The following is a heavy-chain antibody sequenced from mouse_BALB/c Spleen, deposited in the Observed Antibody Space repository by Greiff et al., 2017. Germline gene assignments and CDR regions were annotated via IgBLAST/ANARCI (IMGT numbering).Heavy chain of an antibody. CDR3: ARGTTVPFAY. Sequence: QVQLQQSAAELARPGASVKMSCKASGYTFTSYTMHWVKQRPGQGLEWIGYINPSSGYTEYNQKFKDKTTLTADKSSSTAYMQLSSLTSEDSAVYYCARGTTVPFAYWGQGTLVTVSA. CDR2: INPSSGYT. CDR1: GYTFTSYT. D-gene: IGHD1-1*01. J-gene: IGHJ3*01. V-gene: IGHV1-4*02.